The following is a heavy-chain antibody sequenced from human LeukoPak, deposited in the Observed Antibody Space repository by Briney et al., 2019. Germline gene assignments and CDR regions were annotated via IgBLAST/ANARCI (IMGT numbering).Heavy chain of an antibody. CDR2: IKEDGSET. J-gene: IGHJ4*02. V-gene: IGHV3-7*01. CDR1: GFSFSSYW. D-gene: IGHD4-17*01. CDR3: ARGHYGDYY. Sequence: GGSLRLSCAASGFSFSSYWMNWVRQAPGKGLEWVANIKEDGSETHYVDSVRGRFSISRDNTKNSLYLEMNSLRDEDTAVYYCARGHYGDYYWGQGTLVTVSS.